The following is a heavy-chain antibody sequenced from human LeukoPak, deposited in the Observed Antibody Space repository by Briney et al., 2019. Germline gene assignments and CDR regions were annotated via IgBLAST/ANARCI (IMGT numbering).Heavy chain of an antibody. V-gene: IGHV5-51*01. CDR2: IYPSDSDT. Sequence: GASLMISCKASGSNFTSYWIGWMRQMPGKGLEWMGVIYPSDSDTRYNVSFEGQVTISADKSINTAYLQWSSLRPSDTAVYYCAKGDGEFEYWGQGTLVTVSS. J-gene: IGHJ4*02. D-gene: IGHD3-10*01. CDR3: AKGDGEFEY. CDR1: GSNFTSYW.